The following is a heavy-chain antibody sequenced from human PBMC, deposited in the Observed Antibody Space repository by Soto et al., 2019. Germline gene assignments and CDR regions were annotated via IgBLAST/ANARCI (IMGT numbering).Heavy chain of an antibody. CDR1: GGTFSSYA. V-gene: IGHV1-69*01. CDR2: IIPIFGTA. J-gene: IGHJ3*02. D-gene: IGHD6-19*01. CDR3: ATPGASSVWYGGAFDI. Sequence: QVQLVQSGAEVKKPGSSVKVSCKASGGTFSSYAISWVRQAPGQGLECMGGIIPIFGTANYAQKFQGRVTITADEATSTADMELSSLRCEDTAVYYCATPGASSVWYGGAFDIGGQGTMVTVSS.